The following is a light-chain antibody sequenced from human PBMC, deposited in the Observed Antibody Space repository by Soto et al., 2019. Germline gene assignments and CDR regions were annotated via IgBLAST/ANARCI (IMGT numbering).Light chain of an antibody. CDR2: DVS. Sequence: IQLTQSPSSLSASVGDRVTITCRASQGISSAFAWYQQRPGKVPKLLIYDVSSLQSGVPPRFSGSGSGTDFTLTISSLQPEDFATYYCHQSETFPLTFGQGTRLEVK. V-gene: IGKV1-13*02. CDR1: QGISSA. J-gene: IGKJ5*01. CDR3: HQSETFPLT.